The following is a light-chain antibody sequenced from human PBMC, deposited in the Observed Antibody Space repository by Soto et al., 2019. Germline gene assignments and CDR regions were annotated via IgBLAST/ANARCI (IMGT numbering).Light chain of an antibody. CDR3: ETWDSNTYV. V-gene: IGLV4-60*03. J-gene: IGLJ1*01. Sequence: QLVLTQSSSASASLGSSVKLTCTLSSGHSSYIIAWHQQQPGKAPRSLMKLEGSGSYNKGSGVPDRFSGSSSGADRYLTSSNLQSEDAADYYCETWDSNTYVFGTGTKLTVL. CDR1: SGHSSYI. CDR2: LEGSGSY.